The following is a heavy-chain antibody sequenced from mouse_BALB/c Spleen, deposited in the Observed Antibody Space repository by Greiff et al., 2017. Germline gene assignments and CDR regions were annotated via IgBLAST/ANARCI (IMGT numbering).Heavy chain of an antibody. J-gene: IGHJ2*01. CDR2: INPSTGYT. CDR3: ANMSTFDY. Sequence: VQLQQSGAELAKPGASVKMSCKASGYTFTSYWMHWVKQRPGQGLEWIGYINPSTGYTEYNQKFKDKATLTADKSSSTAYMQLSSLTSEDSAVYYCANMSTFDYWGQGTTLTVSS. CDR1: GYTFTSYW. D-gene: IGHD2-4*01. V-gene: IGHV1-7*01.